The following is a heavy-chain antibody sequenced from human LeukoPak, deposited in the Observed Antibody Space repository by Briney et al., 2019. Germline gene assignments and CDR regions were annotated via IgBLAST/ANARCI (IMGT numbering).Heavy chain of an antibody. CDR3: ARDLAAIGGVYFRGY. D-gene: IGHD2-8*02. Sequence: PGGSLRLSCAASGFAFSNYWLSWVRQAPGKGLGWVANIKQDGSEKYYVDSVKGRFTISRDNAKNSMYLHMKSLRAEDTAVYYCARDLAAIGGVYFRGYWGQGTLVTVSS. CDR2: IKQDGSEK. J-gene: IGHJ4*02. CDR1: GFAFSNYW. V-gene: IGHV3-7*05.